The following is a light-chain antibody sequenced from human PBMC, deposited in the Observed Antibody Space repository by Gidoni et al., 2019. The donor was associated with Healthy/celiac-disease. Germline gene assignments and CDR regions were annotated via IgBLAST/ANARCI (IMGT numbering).Light chain of an antibody. Sequence: QSALTQPRSVSGSPGQSVTISYTGTSSDVGGYNYVSWYQQHPGKAPKLMIYEVSKRPSGVPDRFSGSKSGNTASLTISGLQAEDEADYYCCSYAGSYVVFGGGTKLTVL. V-gene: IGLV2-11*01. J-gene: IGLJ2*01. CDR1: SSDVGGYNY. CDR2: EVS. CDR3: CSYAGSYVV.